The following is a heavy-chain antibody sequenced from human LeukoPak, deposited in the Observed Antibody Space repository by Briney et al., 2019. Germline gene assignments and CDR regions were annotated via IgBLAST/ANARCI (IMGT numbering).Heavy chain of an antibody. CDR2: TYYRSKWYN. V-gene: IGHV6-1*01. CDR3: ARGYYCDS. J-gene: IGHJ4*02. Sequence: SQTLSLTCAISGDSVSNYTTAWNWIRQSPSRGLEWLGRTYYRSKWYNEYAVSVKSRINIDPDTSKNQFSLQLSSVTPEDTAVYYCARGYYCDSWGQGTLVTVSS. CDR1: GDSVSNYTTA.